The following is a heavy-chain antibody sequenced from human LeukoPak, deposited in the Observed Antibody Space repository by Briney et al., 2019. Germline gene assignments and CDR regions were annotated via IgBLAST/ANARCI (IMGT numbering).Heavy chain of an antibody. J-gene: IGHJ5*02. Sequence: SETLSLTCTVSGGSISSYYWSWIRQPPGKGLEWIGYIYYSGITNYNPSLKSRVTISADTSKNQFSLMLCSVTAADTAVYYCASTYYDILTGYYKGWFDPWGQGTLVTVSS. V-gene: IGHV4-59*01. CDR3: ASTYYDILTGYYKGWFDP. CDR2: IYYSGIT. CDR1: GGSISSYY. D-gene: IGHD3-9*01.